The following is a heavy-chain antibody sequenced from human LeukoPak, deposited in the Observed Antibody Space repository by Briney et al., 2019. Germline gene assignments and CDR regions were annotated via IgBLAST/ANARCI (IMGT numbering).Heavy chain of an antibody. CDR1: GYTFTSYG. CDR3: ARDYEPSSKDYYYYGMDV. D-gene: IGHD2-2*01. V-gene: IGHV1-18*01. Sequence: GASVKVPCKASGYTFTSYGISWVRQAPGQGLEWMGWISAYNGNTNYAQKLQGRVTMTTDTSTSTAYMELRSLRSDDTAVYYCARDYEPSSKDYYYYGMDVWGQGTTVTVSS. J-gene: IGHJ6*02. CDR2: ISAYNGNT.